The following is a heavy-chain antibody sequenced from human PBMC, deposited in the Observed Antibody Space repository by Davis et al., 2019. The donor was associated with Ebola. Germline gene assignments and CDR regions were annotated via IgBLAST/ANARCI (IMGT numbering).Heavy chain of an antibody. CDR1: GGSISSYY. V-gene: IGHV4-59*08. J-gene: IGHJ3*02. D-gene: IGHD2-21*01. Sequence: PSETLSLTCTVSGGSISSYYWSWIRQPPGKGLEWIGYIYYSGSTNYNPSLKSRVTISVDTYKNQFSLKLNSVTAADTAVYYCARHVAMDAFDIWGQGTMVTVSS. CDR3: ARHVAMDAFDI. CDR2: IYYSGST.